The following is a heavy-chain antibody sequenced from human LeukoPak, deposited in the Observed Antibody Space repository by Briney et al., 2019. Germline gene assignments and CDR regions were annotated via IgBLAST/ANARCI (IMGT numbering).Heavy chain of an antibody. CDR3: AKDKNRIVGAIGDY. V-gene: IGHV3-23*01. Sequence: GGSLRLPCAASGFTFSSYAMSWVRQAPGKGLEWVSAISGSGGSTYYADSVKGRFTISRDNSKNTLYLQMNSLRAEDTAVYYCAKDKNRIVGAIGDYWGQGTLVTVSS. D-gene: IGHD1-26*01. CDR1: GFTFSSYA. CDR2: ISGSGGST. J-gene: IGHJ4*02.